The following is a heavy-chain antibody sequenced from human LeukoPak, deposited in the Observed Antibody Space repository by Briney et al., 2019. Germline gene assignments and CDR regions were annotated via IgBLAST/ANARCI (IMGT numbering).Heavy chain of an antibody. V-gene: IGHV1-69*13. CDR2: IIPIFGTA. Sequence: SVKVSCKASGGTFSSYAISWVRQAPGQGLEWMGGIIPIFGTANYAQKFQGRVTITADESTSTAYLELSSLRSEDTAVYYCARAPYDILTGYYNEVPWFDPWGQGTLVTVSS. CDR1: GGTFSSYA. J-gene: IGHJ5*02. D-gene: IGHD3-9*01. CDR3: ARAPYDILTGYYNEVPWFDP.